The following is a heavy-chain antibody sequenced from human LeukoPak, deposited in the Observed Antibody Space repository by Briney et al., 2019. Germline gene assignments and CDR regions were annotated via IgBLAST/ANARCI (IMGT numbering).Heavy chain of an antibody. V-gene: IGHV3-30*03. D-gene: IGHD1/OR15-1a*01. CDR2: ISYDGSNK. CDR1: GFAFSSYG. Sequence: TGGSLRLSCAASGFAFSSYGMHWVRQAPGKGLEWVAVISYDGSNKYYADSVKGRFTISRDNSKNTLYLQMNSLRAEDTAVYYCARGRLTGPSNAFDIWGQGTMVTVSS. CDR3: ARGRLTGPSNAFDI. J-gene: IGHJ3*02.